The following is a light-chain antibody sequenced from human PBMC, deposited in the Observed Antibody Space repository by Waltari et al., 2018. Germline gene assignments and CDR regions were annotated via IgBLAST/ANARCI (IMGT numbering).Light chain of an antibody. CDR2: GAS. CDR1: QSVSSS. V-gene: IGKV3D-15*01. Sequence: EIVMTQSPATLSLSPGERATLSCRASQSVSSSVAWYQQKPGQAPRLLIYGASNRATGIPDRFSGSGSGTEFTLTISSLEPEDVGIYSCQQNYNWLTFGGGTKVEIK. CDR3: QQNYNWLT. J-gene: IGKJ4*01.